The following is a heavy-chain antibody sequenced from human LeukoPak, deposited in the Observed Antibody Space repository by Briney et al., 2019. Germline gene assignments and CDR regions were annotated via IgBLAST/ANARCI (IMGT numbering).Heavy chain of an antibody. CDR3: VQSSPTIDY. Sequence: GGSLRLSCVAPGFTFSSYWMHWVRQAPGKGLVWVSRINSDGSSTTYADSVKGRFTVSRDNAKNTLWLQMNSLRAEDTAVYYCVQSSPTIDYWGQGTLVTVSS. CDR2: INSDGSST. J-gene: IGHJ4*02. V-gene: IGHV3-74*01. CDR1: GFTFSSYW. D-gene: IGHD5-12*01.